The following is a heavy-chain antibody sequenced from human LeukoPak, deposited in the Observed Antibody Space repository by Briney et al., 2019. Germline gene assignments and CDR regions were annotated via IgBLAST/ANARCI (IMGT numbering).Heavy chain of an antibody. CDR2: INHSGST. CDR1: GGSFSGYY. D-gene: IGHD1-26*01. CDR3: AALSGSYRPIDY. Sequence: PSETLSLTCAVYGGSFSGYYWSWIRQPPGKGLEWIGEINHSGSTNYNPSFKSRVTISVDTSKNQFSLKLSSVTAADTAVYYCAALSGSYRPIDYWGQGTLVTVSS. J-gene: IGHJ4*02. V-gene: IGHV4-34*01.